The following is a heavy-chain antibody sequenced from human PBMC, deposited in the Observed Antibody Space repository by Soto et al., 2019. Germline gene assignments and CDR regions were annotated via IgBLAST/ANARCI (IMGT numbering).Heavy chain of an antibody. D-gene: IGHD6-13*01. V-gene: IGHV1-18*01. Sequence: ASVKVSCKASGYTFTSYGISWVRQAPGQGLEWMGWISAYNGNTNYSQKLQGRVTMTRDTSTSTAYMELSSLRSEDTAVYYCALLATGYSSSYAFDIWGQGTMVTVSS. CDR3: ALLATGYSSSYAFDI. CDR1: GYTFTSYG. CDR2: ISAYNGNT. J-gene: IGHJ3*02.